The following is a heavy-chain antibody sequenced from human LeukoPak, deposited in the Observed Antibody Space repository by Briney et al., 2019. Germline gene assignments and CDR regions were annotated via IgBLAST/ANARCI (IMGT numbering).Heavy chain of an antibody. CDR2: IQYDGSNG. D-gene: IGHD2-2*01. CDR1: EFTFSSYG. V-gene: IGHV3-30*02. CDR3: AKDRGSFIITTPAAYPNYVDY. J-gene: IGHJ4*02. Sequence: GGSLRLSCAASEFTFSSYGMHWVRQAPGKGLGWVAFIQYDGSNGYYADSVKGRFTISRDNSKKTLYLQMNSLRAEDTAVYFCAKDRGSFIITTPAAYPNYVDYWGQGTLVTVSS.